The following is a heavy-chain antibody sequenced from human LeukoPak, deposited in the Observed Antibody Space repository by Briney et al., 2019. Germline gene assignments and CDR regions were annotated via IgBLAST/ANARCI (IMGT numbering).Heavy chain of an antibody. D-gene: IGHD3-22*01. J-gene: IGHJ4*02. CDR2: INPNSGGT. CDR1: GYTFTGYY. V-gene: IGHV1-2*02. CDR3: ARDRRDRTYYYDSSGYYPFDY. Sequence: ASVKVSCKASGYTFTGYYMHWVRQAPGQGLEWMGWINPNSGGTNYAQKFQGRVTMTRDTSISTAYMELSRLRSDDTAVYYCARDRRDRTYYYDSSGYYPFDYWSQGTLVTVSS.